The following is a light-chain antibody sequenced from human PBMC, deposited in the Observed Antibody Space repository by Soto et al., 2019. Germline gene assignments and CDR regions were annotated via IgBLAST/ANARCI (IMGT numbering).Light chain of an antibody. Sequence: EIVLTQSPATLSLSPGERATLSCRASQSVSSYLAWYQQKPGQAPRLLIYDASSSATGIPARFSGSGSGTDFTLTISSLEPEDFAVYYCQQSSNWLTFGGGTKVEIK. V-gene: IGKV3-11*01. J-gene: IGKJ4*01. CDR1: QSVSSY. CDR3: QQSSNWLT. CDR2: DAS.